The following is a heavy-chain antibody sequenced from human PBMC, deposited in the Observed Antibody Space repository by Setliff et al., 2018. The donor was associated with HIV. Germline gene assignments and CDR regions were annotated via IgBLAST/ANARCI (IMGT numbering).Heavy chain of an antibody. CDR2: ITPSGGT. V-gene: IGHV4-34*01. Sequence: ASETLSLTCAVYGGSFSGHFWGWIRQPPGKGLEWIGEITPSGGTNYNPSLKSRVTISVDTSKNQFPLKLSSVTAADMALYYCSKWDTIILADSWGQGTLVTVSS. J-gene: IGHJ4*02. CDR3: SKWDTIILADS. CDR1: GGSFSGHF. D-gene: IGHD1-26*01.